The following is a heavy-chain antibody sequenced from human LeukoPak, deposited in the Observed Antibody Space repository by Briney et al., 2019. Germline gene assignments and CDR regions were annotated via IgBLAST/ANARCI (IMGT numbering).Heavy chain of an antibody. CDR1: GYTFTSYG. V-gene: IGHV1-18*01. Sequence: ASVKVSCKASGYTFTSYGISWVRQAPGQGLEWMGWISVYNGNTNYAQKFQGRVTMTTDTSTTTAYMELRSLRSDDTAVYYCARDSATRINVFGRPRGDSGYSWLDPWGQGTLVTVSS. CDR2: ISVYNGNT. J-gene: IGHJ5*02. D-gene: IGHD2-21*02. CDR3: ARDSATRINVFGRPRGDSGYSWLDP.